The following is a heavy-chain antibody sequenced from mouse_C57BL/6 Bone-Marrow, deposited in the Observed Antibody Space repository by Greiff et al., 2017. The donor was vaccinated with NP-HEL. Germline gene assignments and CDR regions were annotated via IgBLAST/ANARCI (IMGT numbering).Heavy chain of an antibody. Sequence: QVQLQQPGAELVKPGASVKLSCKASSYTFTSYWMHWVKQRPGQGLEWIGMIHPNSGSTNYNEKFKSKATLTVDKSSSTAYMQLSSLTSEDSAVYYCARSGDYSNYDCAYWGQGTLVTVSA. CDR3: ARSGDYSNYDCAY. CDR2: IHPNSGST. J-gene: IGHJ3*01. D-gene: IGHD2-5*01. CDR1: SYTFTSYW. V-gene: IGHV1-64*01.